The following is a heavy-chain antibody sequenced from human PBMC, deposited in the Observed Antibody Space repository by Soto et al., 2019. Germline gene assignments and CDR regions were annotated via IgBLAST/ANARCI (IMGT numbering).Heavy chain of an antibody. CDR2: INHSGST. CDR3: ARGSPNIAARPGSFDP. V-gene: IGHV4-34*01. CDR1: GGSFSGYY. J-gene: IGHJ5*02. Sequence: QVQLQQWGAGMLQPSETLSLTCAVYGGSFSGYYWSWIRQPPGKGLEWIGEINHSGSTNYNPSLKSRVTISVDTSKNQFSLKLSSVTAADTAVYYCARGSPNIAARPGSFDPWGQGTLVTVSS. D-gene: IGHD6-6*01.